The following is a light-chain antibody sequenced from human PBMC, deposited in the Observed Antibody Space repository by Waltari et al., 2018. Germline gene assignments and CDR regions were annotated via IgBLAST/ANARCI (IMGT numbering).Light chain of an antibody. V-gene: IGLV3-1*01. CDR1: KLGDKY. J-gene: IGLJ2*01. CDR2: QDS. CDR3: QAGDSGVV. Sequence: SYELTQPPSVSVSPGQTASITCSGDKLGDKYACWYQQRPGQSPVLVIYQDSKRPSGIPDRFSVSNSGNTATLTIRGAQAMDQADYYWQAGDSGVVFGGGTKLTVL.